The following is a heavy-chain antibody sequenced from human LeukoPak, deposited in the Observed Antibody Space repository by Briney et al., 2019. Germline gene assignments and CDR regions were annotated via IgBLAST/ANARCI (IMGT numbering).Heavy chain of an antibody. CDR3: AKLGTVLRWFGESSGGIDY. CDR1: GFTFSSYG. D-gene: IGHD3-10*01. J-gene: IGHJ4*02. CDR2: ISNDGNNK. Sequence: PGGSLRLSCAASGFTFSSYGMHWVRQAPGKGLVWVAIISNDGNNKYYADSVEGRFTISRDNSKNTLYLQMNSLRAEDTAVYYCAKLGTVLRWFGESSGGIDYWGQGTLVTVSS. V-gene: IGHV3-30*18.